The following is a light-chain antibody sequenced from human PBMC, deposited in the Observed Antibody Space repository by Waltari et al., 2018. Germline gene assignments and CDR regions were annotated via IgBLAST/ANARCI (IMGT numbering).Light chain of an antibody. CDR3: SSYISSSTLEL. Sequence: QSALTQPASVSGSPGQSITISCTGTSSDVGGYNYVSWYQQHPGKAPKLMIYDASNRPSGVSNRFSGSKSGNTASLTISGLQAEDEADYYCSSYISSSTLELFGGGTSLTVL. V-gene: IGLV2-14*03. CDR1: SSDVGGYNY. CDR2: DAS. J-gene: IGLJ2*01.